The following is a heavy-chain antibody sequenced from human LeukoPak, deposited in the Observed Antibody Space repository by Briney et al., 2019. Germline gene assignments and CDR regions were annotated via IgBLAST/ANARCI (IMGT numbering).Heavy chain of an antibody. CDR2: INPNSGGA. V-gene: IGHV1-2*02. Sequence: ASVKVSCKASGYTFTGYYMHWVRQAPGQGLEWMGWINPNSGGANYAQKFQGRVTMTRDTSISTAYMELSRLRSDDTAVYYCARGGGVTTSNWFDPWGQGTLVTVSS. J-gene: IGHJ5*02. CDR1: GYTFTGYY. D-gene: IGHD4-17*01. CDR3: ARGGGVTTSNWFDP.